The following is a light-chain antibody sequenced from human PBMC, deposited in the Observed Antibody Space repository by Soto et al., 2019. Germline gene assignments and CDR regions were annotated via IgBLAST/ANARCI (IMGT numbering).Light chain of an antibody. CDR1: ENVRTF. J-gene: IGKJ1*01. Sequence: EVVLTQAPATLSLSPGERATVSCRASENVRTFVDWYQQKPGQAPRLLIYGASNRATGIPARFSGSGSGTDFTLTISNLEPEDFAVYYCHQHSHWPPWTFGQGTKVDNK. CDR3: HQHSHWPPWT. CDR2: GAS. V-gene: IGKV3-11*01.